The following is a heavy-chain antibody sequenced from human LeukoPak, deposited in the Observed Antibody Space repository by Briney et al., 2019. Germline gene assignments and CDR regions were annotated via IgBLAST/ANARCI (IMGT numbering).Heavy chain of an antibody. Sequence: GGSLRLSCAASGFTFSSYWMHWVRQAPGKGLVWVSRIKSDGSITTYADSVKGRFTISRDNAKNTLYLQMNSLRAEDTAVYFCARLDILTGNYYYFEYWGQGSLVTVSS. CDR1: GFTFSSYW. CDR3: ARLDILTGNYYYFEY. D-gene: IGHD3-9*01. V-gene: IGHV3-74*01. CDR2: IKSDGSIT. J-gene: IGHJ4*02.